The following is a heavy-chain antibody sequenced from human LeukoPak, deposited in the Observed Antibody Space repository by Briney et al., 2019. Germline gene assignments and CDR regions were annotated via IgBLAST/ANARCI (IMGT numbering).Heavy chain of an antibody. CDR3: ARSPLGYWYFDL. V-gene: IGHV1-2*02. Sequence: GASVKVSCKASGYTFTGYYMNWVRQAPGQGPEWLGWINPNTGGTNYAQKFQGRVTMTRDTSISTAYMELSRLRSDDTAVYYCARSPLGYWYFDLWGRGTLVTVSS. J-gene: IGHJ2*01. CDR2: INPNTGGT. CDR1: GYTFTGYY.